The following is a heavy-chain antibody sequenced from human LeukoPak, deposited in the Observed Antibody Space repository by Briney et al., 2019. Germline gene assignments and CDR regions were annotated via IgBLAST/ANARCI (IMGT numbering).Heavy chain of an antibody. CDR2: VDSSGST. J-gene: IGHJ5*02. Sequence: SETLSLTCSVSVVSMNGYYWSWLRQSAGNRLEWIGHVDSSGSTYYNPSLKSRVTISLDTSTNQFSLKLSSVTAADTAVYYCARDVGSCYGFGCWFDPWGQGTLVTVSS. CDR3: ARDVGSCYGFGCWFDP. CDR1: VVSMNGYY. V-gene: IGHV4-4*07. D-gene: IGHD2-2*01.